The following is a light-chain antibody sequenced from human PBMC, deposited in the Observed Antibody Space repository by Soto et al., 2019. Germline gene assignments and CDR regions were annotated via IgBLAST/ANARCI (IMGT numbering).Light chain of an antibody. Sequence: QSVLTQPPSVSGAPGQRVTISCTGSSSNIGAGYDVHWYRHLPGTSPKLLIYGNTNRPAGVPGRFSAMKSGTSASLAIADLQPDDEADYYCQSYDSSLSGHVFGPGTKLPVL. CDR3: QSYDSSLSGHV. CDR1: SSNIGAGYD. J-gene: IGLJ1*01. V-gene: IGLV1-40*01. CDR2: GNT.